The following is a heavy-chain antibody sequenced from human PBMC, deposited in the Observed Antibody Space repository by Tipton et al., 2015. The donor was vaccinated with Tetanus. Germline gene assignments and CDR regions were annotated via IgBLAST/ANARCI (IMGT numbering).Heavy chain of an antibody. D-gene: IGHD6-13*01. CDR2: IKSKTDGGTT. Sequence: TASGFTFSNAWMNWVRQAPGKGLECVGRIKSKTDGGTTDYAAPVKGRFTISRDDSKNTLYLQMNSLKTEATAVYYCTTNQYSGSGYRYSGMDVWGQGTTVAVSS. J-gene: IGHJ6*02. CDR3: TTNQYSGSGYRYSGMDV. CDR1: GFTFSNAW. V-gene: IGHV3-15*07.